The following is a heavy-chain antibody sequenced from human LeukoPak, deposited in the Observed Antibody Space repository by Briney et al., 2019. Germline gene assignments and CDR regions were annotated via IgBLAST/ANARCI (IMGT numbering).Heavy chain of an antibody. J-gene: IGHJ3*02. D-gene: IGHD3-22*01. CDR3: AKSLISYYYDSSTPFDI. CDR1: GFTFISYG. CDR2: IRYDGSNK. V-gene: IGHV3-30*02. Sequence: GGSLRLSCAASGFTFISYGMHWVRQAPGKGLEWVTFIRYDGSNKYYADSVKGRFIISRDNSKNTLYLQMNSLRAEDTAVYYCAKSLISYYYDSSTPFDIWGQGTMVTVSS.